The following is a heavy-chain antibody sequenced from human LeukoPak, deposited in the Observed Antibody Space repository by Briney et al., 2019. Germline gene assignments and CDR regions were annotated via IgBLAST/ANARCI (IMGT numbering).Heavy chain of an antibody. V-gene: IGHV1-69*05. J-gene: IGHJ4*02. Sequence: GASVKVSCKASGGTFSSYAISWVRQAPGQGLEWMGGVIPIFGTANYAQKFQGRVTITTDESTSTAYMELSSLRSEDTAVYYCVGGDYYDSSGYPCDYWGQGTLVTVSS. CDR3: VGGDYYDSSGYPCDY. D-gene: IGHD3-22*01. CDR1: GGTFSSYA. CDR2: VIPIFGTA.